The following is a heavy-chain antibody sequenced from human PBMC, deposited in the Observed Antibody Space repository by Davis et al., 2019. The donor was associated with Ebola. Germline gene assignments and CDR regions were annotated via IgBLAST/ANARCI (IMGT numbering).Heavy chain of an antibody. V-gene: IGHV1-18*01. CDR3: ARDRYFDWLSPHYFDY. D-gene: IGHD3-9*01. CDR2: ISAYNGNT. CDR1: GGTFSSYA. J-gene: IGHJ4*02. Sequence: ASVKVSCKASGGTFSSYAISWVRQAPGQGLEWMGWISAYNGNTNYAQKLQGRVTMTTDTSTSTAYMELRSLRSDDTAVYYCARDRYFDWLSPHYFDYWGQGTLVTASS.